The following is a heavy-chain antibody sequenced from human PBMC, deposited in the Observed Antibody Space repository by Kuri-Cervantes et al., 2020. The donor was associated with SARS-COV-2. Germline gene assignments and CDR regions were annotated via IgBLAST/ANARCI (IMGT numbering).Heavy chain of an antibody. CDR3: AKRDAYSQGSYFDY. V-gene: IGHV3-23*01. J-gene: IGHJ4*01. D-gene: IGHD5-24*01. CDR1: GFTFSSYS. Sequence: GESLKISCAASGFTFSSYSINWVRQAPGKGLEWVSTISGSDDVTHLADSVKGRFTVSRDNSRNTLYLEMSSLRVEDTAVYYCAKRDAYSQGSYFDYWGHGTLVTVSS. CDR2: ISGSDDVT.